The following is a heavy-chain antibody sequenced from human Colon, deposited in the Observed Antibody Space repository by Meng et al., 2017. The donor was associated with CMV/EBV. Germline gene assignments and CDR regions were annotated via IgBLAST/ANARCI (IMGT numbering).Heavy chain of an antibody. CDR1: GGSFSGYY. J-gene: IGHJ5*02. Sequence: SETLSLTCVVYGGSFSGYYWSWIRQPPGKGLEWIGEINHSGSTNYNPSLKSRVTISLDTSKNQFSLKLSSVTAADTAVYYCARGGYCSSTSCYSSWCDPWGQGTLVTVSS. CDR3: ARGGYCSSTSCYSSWCDP. CDR2: INHSGST. V-gene: IGHV4-34*01. D-gene: IGHD2-2*02.